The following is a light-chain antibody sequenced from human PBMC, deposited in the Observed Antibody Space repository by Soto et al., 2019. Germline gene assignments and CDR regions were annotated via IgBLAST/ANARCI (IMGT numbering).Light chain of an antibody. CDR1: SSNIGNNY. CDR2: DNY. J-gene: IGLJ1*01. V-gene: IGLV1-51*01. CDR3: GTWDTSLRVFYV. Sequence: QSVLTQPPSVSAAPGQNVTISCSGTSSNIGNNYVSWYQHLPGTAPRILIYDNYKRPSGIPDRFSGFKSGTSATLGITGLQTGDEADYYCGTWDTSLRVFYVFGSGTKATVL.